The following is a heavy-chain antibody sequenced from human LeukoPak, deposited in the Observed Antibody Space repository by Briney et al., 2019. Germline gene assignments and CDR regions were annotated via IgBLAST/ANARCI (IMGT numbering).Heavy chain of an antibody. J-gene: IGHJ5*02. D-gene: IGHD6-6*01. V-gene: IGHV4-39*01. Sequence: SETLSLTCTVSGGSISSSSYYWGWIRQPPGKGLEWIGSIYYSGSTYYNPSLKSRVTISVDTSKNQFSLKLSSVTAADTAVYYCARGSSPMDGFDPWGQGTLVTVSS. CDR3: ARGSSPMDGFDP. CDR1: GGSISSSSYY. CDR2: IYYSGST.